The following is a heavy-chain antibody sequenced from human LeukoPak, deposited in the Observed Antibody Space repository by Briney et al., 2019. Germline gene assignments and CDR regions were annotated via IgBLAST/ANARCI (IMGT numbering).Heavy chain of an antibody. CDR1: GFTFSDYY. Sequence: GGSLRLSCAASGFTFSDYYMSWIRQAPGKGLEWVSYISSSGSTIYYADSVKGRFTISRDNAKNSLYLQMNSLRAEDTAVYYCARSRDAWGSPYYYMDVWGKGTTVTVSS. V-gene: IGHV3-11*04. J-gene: IGHJ6*03. D-gene: IGHD3-16*01. CDR2: ISSSGSTI. CDR3: ARSRDAWGSPYYYMDV.